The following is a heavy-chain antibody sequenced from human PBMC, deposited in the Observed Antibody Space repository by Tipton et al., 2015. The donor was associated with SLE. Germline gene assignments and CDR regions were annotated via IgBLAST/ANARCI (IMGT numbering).Heavy chain of an antibody. CDR2: INHSGST. Sequence: TLSLTCAVYGGSFSGYFWSWIRQPPGKGLEWIGEINHSGSTNYNPSLKSRVTISLDTSKNQFSLKLSSVTAADTAVYYCARAKRDDYYYYGMDVWGQGTTVTVSS. CDR1: GGSFSGYF. V-gene: IGHV4-34*01. J-gene: IGHJ6*02. D-gene: IGHD3-16*01. CDR3: ARAKRDDYYYYGMDV.